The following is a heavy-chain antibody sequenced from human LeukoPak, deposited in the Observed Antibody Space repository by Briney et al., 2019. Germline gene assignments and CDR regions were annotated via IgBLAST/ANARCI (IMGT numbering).Heavy chain of an antibody. D-gene: IGHD6-19*01. J-gene: IGHJ4*02. CDR1: GFTVSSNY. V-gene: IGHV3-53*01. CDR3: ATNSGWYGVS. Sequence: PGGSLRLSCAASGFTVSSNYMSWVRQAPGKGLEWVSSIDYSGGSSYYADSVKGRFTISREDSKNTLYLQLNSLRAEDTALYYCATNSGWYGVSWGQGTLVTVSS. CDR2: IDYSGGSS.